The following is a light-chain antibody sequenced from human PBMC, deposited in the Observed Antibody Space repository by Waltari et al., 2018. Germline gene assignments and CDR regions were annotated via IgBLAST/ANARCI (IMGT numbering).Light chain of an antibody. Sequence: ELVLTHSPAPLSLSPGERATLSFRASQRISNYLAWYQQKPGLAPRLLIYATSNRATGIPARFSGGGSGTDFTLTIISLAPEDFAVYYCQQRSSWPYTFGQGTKLEI. V-gene: IGKV3-11*01. CDR2: ATS. CDR1: QRISNY. CDR3: QQRSSWPYT. J-gene: IGKJ2*01.